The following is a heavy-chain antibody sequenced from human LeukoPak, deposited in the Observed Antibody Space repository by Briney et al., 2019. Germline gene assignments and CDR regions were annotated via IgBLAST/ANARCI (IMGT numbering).Heavy chain of an antibody. CDR3: ARFETVAAKPLEY. V-gene: IGHV3-11*04. Sequence: GGSLRLSCAASGFTFSDYYMSWIRQAPGKGLEWVSYISSSGSTIYYADSVKGRFTISRDNARNSLYPQMNSLRAEDTAVYYCARFETVAAKPLEYWGQGTLVTVSS. CDR2: ISSSGSTI. J-gene: IGHJ4*02. D-gene: IGHD6-19*01. CDR1: GFTFSDYY.